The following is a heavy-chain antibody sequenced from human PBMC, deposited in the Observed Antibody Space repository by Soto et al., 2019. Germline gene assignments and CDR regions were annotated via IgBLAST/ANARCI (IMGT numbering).Heavy chain of an antibody. J-gene: IGHJ3*02. CDR3: ARDLYGSVSAFDI. D-gene: IGHD3-10*01. Sequence: QVQLVQSGAEVKKPGSSVKVSCKASGGTFSSYTISWVRQAPGQGLEWMGRISPILGIANYAQKFQGRVTITADKSTSTAYMELSSLRSEDTAVYYCARDLYGSVSAFDIWGQGTMVTVS. CDR2: ISPILGIA. CDR1: GGTFSSYT. V-gene: IGHV1-69*08.